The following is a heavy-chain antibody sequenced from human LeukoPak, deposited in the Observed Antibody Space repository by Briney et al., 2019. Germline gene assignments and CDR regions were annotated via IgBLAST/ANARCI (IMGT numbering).Heavy chain of an antibody. CDR2: ISYDGSTI. Sequence: GGSLRLSCAASGFSFSSYAMHWVRQAPGKGLEWVAVISYDGSTIHYADSVKGRFTISRDNSKSTLHLQMNSLRAEDTAVFYCAKDKGYSSAWYFNYSMDVWGQGTTVTVSS. CDR1: GFSFSSYA. J-gene: IGHJ6*02. D-gene: IGHD6-19*01. CDR3: AKDKGYSSAWYFNYSMDV. V-gene: IGHV3-30*18.